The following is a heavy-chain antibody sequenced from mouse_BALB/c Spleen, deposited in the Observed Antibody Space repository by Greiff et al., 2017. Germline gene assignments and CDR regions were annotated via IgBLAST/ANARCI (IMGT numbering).Heavy chain of an antibody. J-gene: IGHJ3*01. CDR2: IDPSNSET. V-gene: IGHV1-74*01. CDR3: ATPRGSLISWFAY. CDR1: GYTFTSYW. Sequence: VKLVESGPELVRPGASVKMSCKASGYTFTSYWMHWVKQRPGQGLEWIGMIDPSNSETRLNQKFKDKATLNVDKSSNTAYMQLSSLTSEDSAVYYCATPRGSLISWFAYWGQGTLVTVAA.